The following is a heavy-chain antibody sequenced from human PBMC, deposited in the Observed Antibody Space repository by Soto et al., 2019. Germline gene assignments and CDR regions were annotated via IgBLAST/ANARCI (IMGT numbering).Heavy chain of an antibody. CDR3: AREGRFCDTSSCYSFDY. Sequence: ASVKVSCKASGYIFTNYGISWVRQAPGQGLQWMGWTSAHNGNTNYAQQFQGRVTMTTDTSTRTAYMELRSLRSDDTAVYFCAREGRFCDTSSCYSFDYWGQGTLVTVSS. V-gene: IGHV1-18*01. D-gene: IGHD3-22*01. CDR2: TSAHNGNT. J-gene: IGHJ4*02. CDR1: GYIFTNYG.